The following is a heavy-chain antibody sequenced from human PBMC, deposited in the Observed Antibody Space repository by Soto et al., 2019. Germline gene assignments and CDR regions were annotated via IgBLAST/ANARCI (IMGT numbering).Heavy chain of an antibody. V-gene: IGHV3-48*01. CDR2: ISSSSSTI. CDR3: AREPVDYDYIWGSYRHARGGWDY. CDR1: GFTFSSYS. Sequence: GGSLRLSCAASGFTFSSYSMNWVRQAPGKGLEWVSYISSSSSTIYYADSVKGRFTISRDNAKNSLYLQMNSLRAEDTDVYYCAREPVDYDYIWGSYRHARGGWDYWGQGTLVTVSS. D-gene: IGHD3-16*02. J-gene: IGHJ4*02.